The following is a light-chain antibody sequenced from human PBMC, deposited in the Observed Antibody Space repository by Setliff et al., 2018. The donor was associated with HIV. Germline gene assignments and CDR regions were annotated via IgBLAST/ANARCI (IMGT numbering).Light chain of an antibody. CDR3: SSYSINNLYV. CDR2: NVD. J-gene: IGLJ1*01. CDR1: SSDVGSYNF. Sequence: QSALTQPASVSGSPGQSITLSCTGTSSDVGSYNFVSWYQQHPGKAPKVMIYNVDKRPSGVSNRFSGSKSGNTASLTISGLQTEDEADYYCSSYSINNLYVFATGTKVTVL. V-gene: IGLV2-14*03.